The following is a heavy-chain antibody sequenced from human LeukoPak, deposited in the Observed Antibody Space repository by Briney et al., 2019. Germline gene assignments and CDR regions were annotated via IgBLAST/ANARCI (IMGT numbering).Heavy chain of an antibody. V-gene: IGHV3-11*01. CDR2: ISSSGSTI. J-gene: IGHJ5*02. CDR1: GFTFSSYA. D-gene: IGHD3-9*01. Sequence: GGSLRLSCAASGFTFSSYAMSWIRQAPGKGLEWVSYISSSGSTIYYADSVKGRFTISRDNAKNSLYLQMNSLRAEDTAVYYCARSLRYTHIGYFDPWGQGTLVTVSS. CDR3: ARSLRYTHIGYFDP.